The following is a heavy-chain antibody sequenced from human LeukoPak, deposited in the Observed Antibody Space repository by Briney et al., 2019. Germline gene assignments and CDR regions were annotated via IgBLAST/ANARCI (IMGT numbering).Heavy chain of an antibody. CDR2: IYYSGST. CDR3: ATPDPHYYGSGSYFP. V-gene: IGHV4-59*01. D-gene: IGHD3-10*01. Sequence: SETLSLTCTVSGGSISSYYWSWIRQPPGKGLEWIGYIYYSGSTNYNPSLKSRVTISVDTSKDQFSLKVSSVTAADTAVYYCATPDPHYYGSGSYFPWGQGTLVTVSS. J-gene: IGHJ5*02. CDR1: GGSISSYY.